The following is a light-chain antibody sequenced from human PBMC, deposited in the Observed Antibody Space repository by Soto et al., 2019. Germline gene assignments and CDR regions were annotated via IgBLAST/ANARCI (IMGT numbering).Light chain of an antibody. V-gene: IGLV2-14*03. CDR2: EVT. CDR1: SSDVGVFNY. J-gene: IGLJ7*01. Sequence: QSALTQPASVSGSPGQSITISCTGTSSDVGVFNYVSWYQQHPGRVPKLLIYEVTHRPSGVSDRFSGSKSGNTASLTISRVRPEDESTYFCIAYARSSTWVFGGGTQLTVL. CDR3: IAYARSSTWV.